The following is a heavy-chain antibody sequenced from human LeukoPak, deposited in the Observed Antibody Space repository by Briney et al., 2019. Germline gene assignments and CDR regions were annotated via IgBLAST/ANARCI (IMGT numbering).Heavy chain of an antibody. CDR3: ARGLNYYGSGKYDY. D-gene: IGHD3-10*01. CDR1: GYTFTGYY. CDR2: INPNSGGT. J-gene: IGHJ4*02. Sequence: ASVNVSCKASGYTFTGYYMHWVRQAPRQGLEGMGWINPNSGGTNYEQKFQGRVTMTRDTSISTAYMELSRLRSDDTAVYYCARGLNYYGSGKYDYWGQGTLVTVSS. V-gene: IGHV1-2*02.